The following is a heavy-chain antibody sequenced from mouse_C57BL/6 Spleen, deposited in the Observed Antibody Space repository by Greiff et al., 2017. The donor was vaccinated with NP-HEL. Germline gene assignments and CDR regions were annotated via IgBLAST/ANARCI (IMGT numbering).Heavy chain of an antibody. V-gene: IGHV1-69*01. CDR3: ANDYCGSSRDWYFDV. Sequence: QVQLQQPGAELVMPGASVKLSCKASGYTFTSYWMHWVKQRPGQGLEWIGEIDPSDSYTNYNQKFKGKSTLTVDKSSSTAYMQLRSLTSADSAVYYCANDYCGSSRDWYFDVWGTGTTVTVSS. CDR2: IDPSDSYT. CDR1: GYTFTSYW. D-gene: IGHD1-1*01. J-gene: IGHJ1*03.